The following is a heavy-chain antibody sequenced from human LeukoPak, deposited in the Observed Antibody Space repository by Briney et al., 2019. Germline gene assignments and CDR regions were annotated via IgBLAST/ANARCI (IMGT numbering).Heavy chain of an antibody. CDR2: IKTNGAIT. Sequence: PGGSLRLSCAASGFAFSNFCMHWVRQAPGKGLEWVSRIKTNGAITAYADSVKGRFTISRDNTKNTLYLHMNSLKGEDTATYFCTREADPAFSASSSPDFWGQGTPVSV. CDR1: GFAFSNFC. D-gene: IGHD6-6*01. V-gene: IGHV3-74*01. CDR3: TREADPAFSASSSPDF. J-gene: IGHJ4*02.